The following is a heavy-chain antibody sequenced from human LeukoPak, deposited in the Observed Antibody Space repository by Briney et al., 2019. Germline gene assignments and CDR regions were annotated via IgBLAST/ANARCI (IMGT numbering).Heavy chain of an antibody. CDR1: GGSFSGYY. V-gene: IGHV4-34*01. CDR2: IYYSGST. CDR3: ASRSSGWYEGYFDY. J-gene: IGHJ4*02. Sequence: SETLSLTCAVYGGSFSGYYWSWIRQPPGKGLEWIGYIYYSGSTYYNPSLKSRVTISVDTSKNQFSLKLSSVTAADTAVYYCASRSSGWYEGYFDYWGQGTLVTVSS. D-gene: IGHD6-19*01.